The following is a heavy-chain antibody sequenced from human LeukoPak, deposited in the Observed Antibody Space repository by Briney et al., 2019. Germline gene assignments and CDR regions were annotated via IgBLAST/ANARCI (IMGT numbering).Heavy chain of an antibody. J-gene: IGHJ4*02. CDR3: ASLPAARRGILDY. V-gene: IGHV3-48*04. Sequence: GGSLRLSCAGSGFTFSNYAMTWVRQAPGKGLEWVSYISSSSSTIYYADSVKGRFTISRDNAKNSLYLQMNSLRAEDTAVYYCASLPAARRGILDYWGQGTLVTVSS. CDR1: GFTFSNYA. CDR2: ISSSSSTI. D-gene: IGHD2-2*01.